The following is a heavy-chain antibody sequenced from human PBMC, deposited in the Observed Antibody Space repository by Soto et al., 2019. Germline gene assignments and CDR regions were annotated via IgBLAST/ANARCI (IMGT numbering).Heavy chain of an antibody. J-gene: IGHJ6*02. V-gene: IGHV1-69*01. CDR2: IIPFFGTS. Sequence: QVQLVQSGAEVKKPGSSEKVSCKASGGTFSSYPLNWVRQAPGQGLEWMGGIIPFFGTSNYAQKFQGRVTITADDSTSTVYMELRSLTSEDTAVYYCARVGYVTNYGMAVWGQGTTVTVSS. D-gene: IGHD2-8*02. CDR3: ARVGYVTNYGMAV. CDR1: GGTFSSYP.